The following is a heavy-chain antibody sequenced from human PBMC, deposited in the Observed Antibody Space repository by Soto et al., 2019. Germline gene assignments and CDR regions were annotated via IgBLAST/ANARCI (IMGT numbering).Heavy chain of an antibody. CDR3: AADYYDSSGYFPGGVYYYGMDV. CDR1: GYTFTSYG. Sequence: ASVKVSCKASGYTFTSYGISWVRQAPGQGLEWMGWISAYNGNTNYAQKLQGRVTMTTDTSTSTAYMELSSLRSEDTAVYYCAADYYDSSGYFPGGVYYYGMDVWGQGTTVTVSS. J-gene: IGHJ6*02. D-gene: IGHD3-22*01. CDR2: ISAYNGNT. V-gene: IGHV1-18*01.